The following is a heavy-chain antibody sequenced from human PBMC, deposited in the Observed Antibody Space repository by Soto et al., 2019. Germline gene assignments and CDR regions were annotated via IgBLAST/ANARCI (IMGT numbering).Heavy chain of an antibody. J-gene: IGHJ4*02. CDR1: GGSISSSY. D-gene: IGHD2-15*01. Sequence: SETLSLTCTVSGGSISSSYWSWIRQPPGKELEWIGYIYYSGSTNYNPSLKNRVTISVDTSKNQFSLKLSSVTAADTAVYYCARNPVFCGGGSCPFGFWGQGTLVTVSS. CDR2: IYYSGST. V-gene: IGHV4-59*08. CDR3: ARNPVFCGGGSCPFGF.